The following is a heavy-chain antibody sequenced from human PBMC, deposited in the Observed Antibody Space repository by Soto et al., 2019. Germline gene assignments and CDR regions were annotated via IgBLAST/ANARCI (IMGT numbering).Heavy chain of an antibody. Sequence: QLQLQESGSGLLKPSQTLSLTCAVSGGSVSSGGYSWGWIRQPLGKGLEWIGYIYHSGGPDYNPSFESRVSKSLDWSQNQFSLKLESVSAADTAVYYCARSLLTRIRGATIPYYSVMDVWGQGTTVTVSS. V-gene: IGHV4-30-2*01. CDR3: ARSLLTRIRGATIPYYSVMDV. CDR1: GGSVSSGGYS. CDR2: IYHSGGP. J-gene: IGHJ6*02. D-gene: IGHD3-10*01.